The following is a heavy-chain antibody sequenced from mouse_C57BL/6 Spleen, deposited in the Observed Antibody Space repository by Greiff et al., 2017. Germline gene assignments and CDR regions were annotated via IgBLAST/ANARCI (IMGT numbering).Heavy chain of an antibody. J-gene: IGHJ2*01. CDR1: GYSFTGYY. V-gene: IGHV1-42*01. CDR3: ARSPLLLRYPCY. Sequence: VQLQQSGPELVKPGASVKISCKASGYSFTGYYMNWVKQSPEKSLEWIGEINPSTGGTTYNQKFKAKATLSVDKSSSTAYMQLKSLTSEDSAVYYCARSPLLLRYPCYWGQGTTLTVSS. D-gene: IGHD1-1*01. CDR2: INPSTGGT.